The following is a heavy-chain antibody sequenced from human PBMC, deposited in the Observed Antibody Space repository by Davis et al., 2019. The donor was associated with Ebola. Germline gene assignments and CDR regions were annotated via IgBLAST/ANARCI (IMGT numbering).Heavy chain of an antibody. CDR1: GFTFSSYG. Sequence: GESLKISCAASGFTFSSYGMHWVRQAPGKGLEWVAFIRYDGSNKYYADSVKGRFTISRDNSKNTLYLQMNSLRAEDTAVNYCAKDQRGYSGIFDYWGQGTLVTVSS. D-gene: IGHD5-12*01. CDR3: AKDQRGYSGIFDY. J-gene: IGHJ4*02. CDR2: IRYDGSNK. V-gene: IGHV3-30*02.